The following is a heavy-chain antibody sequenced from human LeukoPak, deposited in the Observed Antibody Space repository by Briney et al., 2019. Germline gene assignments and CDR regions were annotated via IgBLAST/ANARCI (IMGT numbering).Heavy chain of an antibody. CDR3: TTEWGHVATITVDY. Sequence: PGGSLRLSCAASGFTFSNAWMSWVRQAPGKGLEWVGRIKSKTDGGTTDYAAPVKGRFTISRDDSKNTLYLQMNSLKTEDTAVYYCTTEWGHVATITVDYWGQGTLVTVSS. J-gene: IGHJ4*02. CDR2: IKSKTDGGTT. V-gene: IGHV3-15*01. D-gene: IGHD5-12*01. CDR1: GFTFSNAW.